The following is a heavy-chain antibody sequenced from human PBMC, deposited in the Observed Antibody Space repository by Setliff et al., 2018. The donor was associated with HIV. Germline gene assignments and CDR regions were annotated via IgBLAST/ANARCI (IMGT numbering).Heavy chain of an antibody. CDR2: IIPVFGET. CDR3: ARGGRVVPAATGSNAYDI. D-gene: IGHD2-2*01. V-gene: IGHV1-69*13. CDR1: EGTFSSYD. J-gene: IGHJ3*02. Sequence: SVKVSCKASEGTFSSYDISWVRQAPGQGLEWMGRIIPVFGETNYAQKFQGRVTITADEFTSTAYMELSSLRSEDTAVYYCARGGRVVPAATGSNAYDIWGQGTKVTVSS.